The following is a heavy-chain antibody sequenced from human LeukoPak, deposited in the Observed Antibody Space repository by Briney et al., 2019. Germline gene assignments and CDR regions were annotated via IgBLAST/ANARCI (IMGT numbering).Heavy chain of an antibody. J-gene: IGHJ4*02. CDR1: GFTFSSYA. Sequence: GGSLRLSCAASGFTFSSYAMHWVRQAPGKGLEWVAVISYDGSNKYYADSVKGRFTISRDNSKNTLYLQMNSLRAEDTAVYYCARAIHIVVVPAAVENWGQGTLVTVSS. CDR2: ISYDGSNK. V-gene: IGHV3-30*04. CDR3: ARAIHIVVVPAAVEN. D-gene: IGHD2-2*01.